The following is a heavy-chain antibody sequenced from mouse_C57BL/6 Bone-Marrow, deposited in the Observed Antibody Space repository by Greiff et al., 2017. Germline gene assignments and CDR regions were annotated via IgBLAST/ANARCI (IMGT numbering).Heavy chain of an antibody. Sequence: EVQLQQSGAELVRPGASVKLSCTASGFNIKDDYMHWVKQRPEQGLEWIGWIDPANGDTEYASKFQGKATITADTSSNTAYLQLSSLTSEATAVYYCTKDGCGAFDYWGQGTTLTVSS. CDR1: GFNIKDDY. CDR3: TKDGCGAFDY. V-gene: IGHV14-4*01. J-gene: IGHJ2*01. CDR2: IDPANGDT. D-gene: IGHD2-3*01.